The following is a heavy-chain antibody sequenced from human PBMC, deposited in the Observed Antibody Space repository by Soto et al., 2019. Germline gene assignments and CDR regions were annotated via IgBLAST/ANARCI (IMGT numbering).Heavy chain of an antibody. CDR2: ISYDGSNK. J-gene: IGHJ5*02. CDR1: GFTFSSYG. V-gene: IGHV3-30*03. D-gene: IGHD4-4*01. Sequence: GGSLRLSCAASGFTFSSYGMHWVRQAPGKGLEWVAVISYDGSNKYYADSVKGRFTISRDNSKNTLYLQMNSLRAEDTAVYYCARDRDSNYVHWFDPWGQGTLVTVSS. CDR3: ARDRDSNYVHWFDP.